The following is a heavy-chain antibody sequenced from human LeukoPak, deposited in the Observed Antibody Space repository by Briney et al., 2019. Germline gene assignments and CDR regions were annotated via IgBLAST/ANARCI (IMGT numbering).Heavy chain of an antibody. D-gene: IGHD2-2*02. Sequence: ASVKVSCKASGYIFRSYDINWVRQATGQGLEWMGWMNPDSGNTGYAQNFQGRVTMTSNTSITTAYMELTSLRSEDTAVYYCARGSFRGYCLDTSCYTINYWGQGTLVTVSS. CDR3: ARGSFRGYCLDTSCYTINY. J-gene: IGHJ4*02. CDR2: MNPDSGNT. V-gene: IGHV1-8*01. CDR1: GYIFRSYD.